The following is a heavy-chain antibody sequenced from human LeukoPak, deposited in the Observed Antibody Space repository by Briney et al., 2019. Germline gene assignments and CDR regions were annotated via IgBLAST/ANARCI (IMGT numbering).Heavy chain of an antibody. Sequence: ASVKVSCKASGYTFTSYGISWVRQAPGQGLEWMGWISAYNGNTNYAQKLQGRVTMTTDTSTSTAYMELRSLRSDDTAAYYCARDHCSGGSCLYNWFDPWGQGTLVTVSS. J-gene: IGHJ5*02. CDR1: GYTFTSYG. CDR2: ISAYNGNT. D-gene: IGHD2-15*01. CDR3: ARDHCSGGSCLYNWFDP. V-gene: IGHV1-18*01.